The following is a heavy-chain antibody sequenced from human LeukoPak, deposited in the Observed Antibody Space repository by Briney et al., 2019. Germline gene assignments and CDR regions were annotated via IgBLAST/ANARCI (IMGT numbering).Heavy chain of an antibody. D-gene: IGHD5-12*01. CDR2: IYYSGTT. CDR1: VGSISSYY. V-gene: IGHV4-59*01. J-gene: IGHJ4*02. CDR3: ARAGGYSGYASN. Sequence: PSETLSLTCTVSVGSISSYYWTWIRQPPGKGLEWIGYIYYSGTTYYNPSLKSRVTISLDTSKNKLSLNVTSVNVADTAVYYCARAGGYSGYASNWGQGTLVTVSS.